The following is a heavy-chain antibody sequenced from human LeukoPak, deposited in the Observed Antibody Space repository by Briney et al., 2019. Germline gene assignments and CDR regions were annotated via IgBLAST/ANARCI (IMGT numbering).Heavy chain of an antibody. CDR3: ARPMEGYSGSGRWYFDY. CDR1: GFTFSSYG. Sequence: GGTLRLSCAASGFTFSSYGMSWVRQAPGKGLEWVSFISTSSSYIHNADSVKGRFTISRDNAKNSLFLQMNSLRAEDTAVYYCARPMEGYSGSGRWYFDYWGQGNWVTVSS. J-gene: IGHJ4*02. CDR2: ISTSSSYI. V-gene: IGHV3-21*01. D-gene: IGHD3-10*01.